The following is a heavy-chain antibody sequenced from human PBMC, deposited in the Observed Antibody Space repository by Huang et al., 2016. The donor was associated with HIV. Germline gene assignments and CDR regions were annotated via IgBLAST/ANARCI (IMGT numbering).Heavy chain of an antibody. D-gene: IGHD5-18*01. Sequence: QVLLVQSGAEVRKPGSSVKVSCTAFGGTFSSYAISWVRQAPGQGLEWMGGSIPIFGTANYTQKVQGRVTITVDESTNTGYMELTRLTSEDTAVYYCARTAYSYGFRQGYNWFDPWGQGTPVTVSS. CDR3: ARTAYSYGFRQGYNWFDP. CDR2: SIPIFGTA. CDR1: GGTFSSYA. J-gene: IGHJ5*02. V-gene: IGHV1-69*13.